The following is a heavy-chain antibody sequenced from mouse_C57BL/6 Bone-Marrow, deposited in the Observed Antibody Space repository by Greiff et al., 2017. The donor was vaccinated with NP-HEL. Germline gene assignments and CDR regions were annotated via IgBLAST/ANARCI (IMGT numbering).Heavy chain of an antibody. CDR1: GYTFTSYW. CDR2: IHPNSGST. CDR3: ARSLYSNPFAY. V-gene: IGHV1-64*01. J-gene: IGHJ3*01. D-gene: IGHD2-5*01. Sequence: QVQLQQPGAELVKPGASVKLSCKASGYTFTSYWMHWVKQRPGQGLEWLGMIHPNSGSTNYNEKFKSKATLPVDKSSSTAYMQLSSLTSEDSAVYYCARSLYSNPFAYWGQGTLVTVSA.